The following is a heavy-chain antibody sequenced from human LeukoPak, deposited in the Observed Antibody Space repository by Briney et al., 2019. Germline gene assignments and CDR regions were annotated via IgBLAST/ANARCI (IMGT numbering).Heavy chain of an antibody. D-gene: IGHD3-10*01. Sequence: SETLSLTCTVSGYSISSGYYWTWIRPPPGKGLEWIGEINHGRSTNYNPSLKSRVTISVDTSKNHFSLKLSSVTAADTALYYCARGRNTMVRGAIGAETRYYYSYYMDVWGKGTTVTVSS. J-gene: IGHJ6*03. V-gene: IGHV4-38-2*02. CDR3: ARGRNTMVRGAIGAETRYYYSYYMDV. CDR2: INHGRST. CDR1: GYSISSGYY.